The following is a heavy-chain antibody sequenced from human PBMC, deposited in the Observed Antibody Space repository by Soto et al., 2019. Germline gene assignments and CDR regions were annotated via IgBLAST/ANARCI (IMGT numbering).Heavy chain of an antibody. CDR2: IYYSGRT. CDR1: GVSIHNSHSY. V-gene: IGHV4-39*01. Sequence: SETLSLTCAVSGVSIHNSHSYWGWIRQPPGKGLEWIGSIYYSGRTYNNPSLRSRVSMSIDTSNDQFSLKLKSVTAADTALYFCARQRTSVVTQAYFDVWGPGSLVTVSS. D-gene: IGHD2-21*02. J-gene: IGHJ4*02. CDR3: ARQRTSVVTQAYFDV.